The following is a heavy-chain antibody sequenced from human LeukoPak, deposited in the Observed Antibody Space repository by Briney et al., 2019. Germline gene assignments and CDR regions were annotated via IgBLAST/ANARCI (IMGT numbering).Heavy chain of an antibody. J-gene: IGHJ6*03. CDR3: ARVKSSTRGPYYHYYMDV. CDR2: IDTSGNI. V-gene: IGHV4-4*07. D-gene: IGHD3-10*01. CDR1: GGSISSYY. Sequence: PSETLSLTCTVSGGSISSYYWSWIRQPAGKGLEWIGRIDTSGNIIYNPSLKSRVTISVDTSKNQLSLKVSSVTAADTAVYYCARVKSSTRGPYYHYYMDVWGKGTTVIVSS.